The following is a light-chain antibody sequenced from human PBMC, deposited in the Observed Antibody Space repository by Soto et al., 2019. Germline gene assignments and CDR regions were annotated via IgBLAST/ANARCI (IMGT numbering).Light chain of an antibody. CDR2: GAS. CDR3: QQYNNWPLYT. J-gene: IGKJ2*01. Sequence: ELVMTQSPATLSVSPGERATLSCRASQSVSSNLAWYQQKPGQAPRLLLYGASTRATGIPARFSGSGSGTEFTLTISSLQSEDFAVYYCQQYNNWPLYTFGQGTKVDIK. CDR1: QSVSSN. V-gene: IGKV3-15*01.